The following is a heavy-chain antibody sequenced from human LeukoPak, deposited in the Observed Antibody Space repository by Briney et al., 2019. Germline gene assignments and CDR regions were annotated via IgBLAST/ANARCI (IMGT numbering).Heavy chain of an antibody. Sequence: GASVKVSCRASGYTFTGYHIHWVRQAPGQGLEWMGMIYPRDGSTSYAQNFQGRVTVTRDTSTTTVHMELRGLRSEDTAVYYCARDQEGFDYWGQGTVVTVSS. V-gene: IGHV1-46*01. CDR1: GYTFTGYH. CDR3: ARDQEGFDY. CDR2: IYPRDGST. J-gene: IGHJ4*02.